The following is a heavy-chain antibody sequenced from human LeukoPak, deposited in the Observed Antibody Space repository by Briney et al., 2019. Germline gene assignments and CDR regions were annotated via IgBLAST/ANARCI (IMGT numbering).Heavy chain of an antibody. CDR1: GGSISSYY. CDR2: IYYSGST. CDR3: ARARQWLAHYYYYGMDV. D-gene: IGHD6-19*01. J-gene: IGHJ6*02. V-gene: IGHV4-59*01. Sequence: SETLSLTCTVSGGSISSYYWSWIRQPPGKGLEWVGYIYYSGSTNYNPSLTSRVTISVDSSKNQFSLKLSYGTAADTAVYYCARARQWLAHYYYYGMDVWGQGTTVTVSS.